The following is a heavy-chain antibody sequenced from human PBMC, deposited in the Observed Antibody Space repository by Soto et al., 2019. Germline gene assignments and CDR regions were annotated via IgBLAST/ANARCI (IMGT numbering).Heavy chain of an antibody. V-gene: IGHV4-34*01. CDR1: GGSFSGYY. CDR2: INHSGST. Sequence: SETLSLTCAVYGGSFSGYYWSWIRQPPGKGLEWIGEINHSGSTNYNPSLKSRVTISVDTSKNQFSLKLSSVTAADTAVYYCGRVGPWEQEFDLWGQGTLVTVSS. CDR3: GRVGPWEQEFDL. D-gene: IGHD1-1*01. J-gene: IGHJ5*02.